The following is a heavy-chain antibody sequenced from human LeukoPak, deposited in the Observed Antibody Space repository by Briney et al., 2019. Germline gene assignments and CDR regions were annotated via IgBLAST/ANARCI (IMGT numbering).Heavy chain of an antibody. J-gene: IGHJ4*02. D-gene: IGHD6-19*01. CDR3: ARGYSSGRIDS. V-gene: IGHV4-59*01. Sequence: PETLSLTCTVSGGSISNYYWNWIRQPPGKELEWIAYIYYTGSTNYNPSLKSRVTISVDTSKNQFSLKLTSVTAADTAVYHCARGYSSGRIDSWGQGTLVTVSS. CDR1: GGSISNYY. CDR2: IYYTGST.